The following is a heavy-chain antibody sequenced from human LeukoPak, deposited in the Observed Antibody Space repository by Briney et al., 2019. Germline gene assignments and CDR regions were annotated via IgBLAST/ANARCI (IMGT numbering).Heavy chain of an antibody. D-gene: IGHD2-2*01. V-gene: IGHV3-23*01. CDR1: GFTFSSYA. J-gene: IGHJ4*02. CDR2: ISGSGGST. CDR3: AKDRGAWGYCSSTSCYPDY. Sequence: GGSLRLSCAASGFTFSSYAMSWVRQAPGKGLEWVSAISGSGGSTYYADSVKGRFTISRDNSKNTLYLQMNSLRAEDTAVCYCAKDRGAWGYCSSTSCYPDYWGQGTLVTVSS.